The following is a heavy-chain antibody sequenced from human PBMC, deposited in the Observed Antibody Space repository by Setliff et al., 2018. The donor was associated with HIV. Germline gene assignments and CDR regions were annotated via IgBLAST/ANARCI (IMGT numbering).Heavy chain of an antibody. D-gene: IGHD2-15*01. J-gene: IGHJ6*03. CDR3: ARGYCSGGFCHPNYYHYMDV. CDR1: GVSITSADYY. CDR2: MYSSGNN. V-gene: IGHV4-31*11. Sequence: SETLSLTCAVYGVSITSADYYWSWIRQHPVKGLEWIGYMYSSGNNYYNPSLKSRLVVSVDESKNQFSLNLSSVTAADTAVYYCARGYCSGGFCHPNYYHYMDVWGKGTTVTVSS.